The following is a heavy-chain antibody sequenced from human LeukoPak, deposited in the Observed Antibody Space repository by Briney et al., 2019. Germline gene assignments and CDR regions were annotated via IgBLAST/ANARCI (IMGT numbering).Heavy chain of an antibody. V-gene: IGHV3-21*01. CDR3: ARIKGIAAAGSGY. CDR2: ISSSSSYI. CDR1: GLTFSSYS. D-gene: IGHD6-13*01. J-gene: IGHJ4*02. Sequence: GGSLRLSCAASGLTFSSYSMNWVRQAPGKGREWVSSISSSSSYIYYADSVKGRFTISRDNAKNSLYLQMNSLRAEDTAVYYCARIKGIAAAGSGYWGQGTLVTISS.